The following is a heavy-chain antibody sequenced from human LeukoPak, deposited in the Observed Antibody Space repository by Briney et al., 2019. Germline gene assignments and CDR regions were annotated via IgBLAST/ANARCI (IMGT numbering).Heavy chain of an antibody. CDR3: ASLFIAYYFDY. V-gene: IGHV3-66*01. CDR2: IYIGGGT. CDR1: GFTVSSNS. Sequence: PGGSLRLSCAASGFTVSSNSMSSVRQAPGKGLEWVSVIYIGGGTYYADSVKDRFTISRDNSKNRLYLQMNSLRAEDTAVYYCASLFIAYYFDYWGQGTLVTVCS. J-gene: IGHJ4*02. D-gene: IGHD2-21*01.